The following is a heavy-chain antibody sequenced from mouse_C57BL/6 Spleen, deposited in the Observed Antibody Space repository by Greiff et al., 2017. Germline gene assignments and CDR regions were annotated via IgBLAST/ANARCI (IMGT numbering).Heavy chain of an antibody. CDR1: GYTFTSYW. D-gene: IGHD1-1*01. J-gene: IGHJ2*01. CDR3: ARDYYGSSGFDY. V-gene: IGHV1-52*01. CDR2: IDPSDSET. Sequence: QVQLKQPGAELVRPGSSVKLSCKASGYTFTSYWMHWVKQRPIQGLEWIGNIDPSDSETHYNQKFKDKATLTVDKSSSTAYMQLSSLTSEDSAVYYCARDYYGSSGFDYWGQGTTLTVSS.